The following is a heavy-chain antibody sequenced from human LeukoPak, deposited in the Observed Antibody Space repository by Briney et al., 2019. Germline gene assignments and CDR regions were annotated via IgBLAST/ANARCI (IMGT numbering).Heavy chain of an antibody. Sequence: ASVKVSCKVSGYTLTELSMHWVRQAPGKGLEWMGGFDPEDGETIYAQKFQGRVTMTEDTSTDTAYMELSSLRSEDTAVYYCATSPLKGSSGWYGTFDYWGQGTLVTVSS. J-gene: IGHJ4*02. CDR3: ATSPLKGSSGWYGTFDY. CDR1: GYTLTELS. CDR2: FDPEDGET. D-gene: IGHD6-19*01. V-gene: IGHV1-24*01.